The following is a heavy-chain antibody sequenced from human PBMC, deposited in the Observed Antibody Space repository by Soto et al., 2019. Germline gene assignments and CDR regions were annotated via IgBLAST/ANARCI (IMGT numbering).Heavy chain of an antibody. D-gene: IGHD6-19*01. CDR2: ISSTSTYT. Sequence: VGSLRLSCAASGFTFRSYAMNWVRQTQGKGLEWVSSISSTSTYTHYADSVKGRFTISRGNANNSLFLQMNSLRAEDTAIYYCARDLALASNYWGQGALVTVSS. CDR3: ARDLALASNY. CDR1: GFTFRSYA. V-gene: IGHV3-21*01. J-gene: IGHJ4*02.